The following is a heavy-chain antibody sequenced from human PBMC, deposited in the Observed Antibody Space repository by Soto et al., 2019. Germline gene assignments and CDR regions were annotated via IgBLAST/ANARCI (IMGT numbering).Heavy chain of an antibody. D-gene: IGHD2-15*01. CDR2: INPNSGGT. CDR3: ARDKVVVAQSTQGRFDP. Sequence: ASVKVSCKASGYTFTVYYMHWVRQAPGQGLEWMGWINPNSGGTNYAQKFQGRVTMTRDTSISTAYMELSRLRSDDAAVHYCARDKVVVAQSTQGRFDPWGQGTLVTVSS. V-gene: IGHV1-2*02. J-gene: IGHJ5*02. CDR1: GYTFTVYY.